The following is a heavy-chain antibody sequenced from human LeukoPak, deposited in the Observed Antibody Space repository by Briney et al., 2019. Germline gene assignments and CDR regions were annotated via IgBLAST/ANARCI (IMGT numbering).Heavy chain of an antibody. J-gene: IGHJ6*02. D-gene: IGHD3-10*01. Sequence: KPSETLSLTCAVYGGSFSGYYWSWLRQPPGKGLEWIGEINHSGRNNYNPSLKSRVTISVDTSKNQFSLKLSSVTAADTAVYYCARVVDHYYGSGSYPLYYYYYGMDVWGQGTTVTVSS. CDR1: GGSFSGYY. V-gene: IGHV4-34*01. CDR3: ARVVDHYYGSGSYPLYYYYYGMDV. CDR2: INHSGRN.